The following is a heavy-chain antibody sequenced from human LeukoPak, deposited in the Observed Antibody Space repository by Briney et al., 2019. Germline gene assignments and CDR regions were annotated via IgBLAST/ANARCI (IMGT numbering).Heavy chain of an antibody. D-gene: IGHD3-10*01. CDR2: MNPNSGNT. Sequence: ASVKVSCKASGYTFTSYEINWVRQATGQGLEWMGWMNPNSGNTGYAQKFQGRVTMTRNTSISIAYMELSSLRSEDTPVYYCARRAGRYGSGRYWGYYYYYMDVWGKGTTVTISS. CDR1: GYTFTSYE. V-gene: IGHV1-8*01. CDR3: ARRAGRYGSGRYWGYYYYYMDV. J-gene: IGHJ6*03.